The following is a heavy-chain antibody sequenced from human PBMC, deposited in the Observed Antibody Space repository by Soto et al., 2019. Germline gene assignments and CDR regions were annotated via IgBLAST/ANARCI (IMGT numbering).Heavy chain of an antibody. D-gene: IGHD5-12*01. CDR1: GYTFTGYY. CDR3: ARESNIDSGYVGYFDY. Sequence: ASVKVSCKASGYTFTGYYMHWVRQAPGQGLEWMGWINPNSGGTNYAQKFQGWGTMTRDTSISTAYMELSRLRSDDTAVYYCARESNIDSGYVGYFDYWGQGTLVTVSS. V-gene: IGHV1-2*04. CDR2: INPNSGGT. J-gene: IGHJ4*02.